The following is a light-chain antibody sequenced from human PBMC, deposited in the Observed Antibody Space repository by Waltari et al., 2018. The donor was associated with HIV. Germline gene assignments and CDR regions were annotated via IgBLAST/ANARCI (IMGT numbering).Light chain of an antibody. CDR3: QQTNSFPIT. CDR1: QGIANW. J-gene: IGKJ5*01. Sequence: DIQMTQFPSSVSASVGDRVTMTCRATQGIANWVAWYQQKPGKAPKLLIHGASIRQGGVPSRFSGSGSGTFFTLTINSLQPEDFATYFCQQTNSFPITFGQGTRLDSK. V-gene: IGKV1D-12*01. CDR2: GAS.